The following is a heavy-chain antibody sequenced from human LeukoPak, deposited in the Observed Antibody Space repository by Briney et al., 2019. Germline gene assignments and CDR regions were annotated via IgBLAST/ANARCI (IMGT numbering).Heavy chain of an antibody. CDR1: GFTFSSYE. Sequence: GGSLRLSCAASGFTFSSYERNWVRQAPGKGLEWVSYISSSGSTIYYADSVKGRFTISRDNAKNSLYLQMNSLRAEDTAVYYCARDQKGSFDYWGQGTLVTVSS. J-gene: IGHJ4*02. V-gene: IGHV3-48*03. CDR3: ARDQKGSFDY. CDR2: ISSSGSTI.